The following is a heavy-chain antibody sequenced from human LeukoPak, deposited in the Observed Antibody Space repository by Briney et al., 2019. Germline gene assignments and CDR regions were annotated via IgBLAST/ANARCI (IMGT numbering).Heavy chain of an antibody. D-gene: IGHD3-22*01. CDR2: IRGDGGLK. CDR1: GFAFSNFW. CDR3: ATSHDSAAND. Sequence: GGSLRLSCAASGFAFSNFWMSWVRQAPGKGLEWLANIRGDGGLKFYADSVKGRFTISRDNAKNSLYLQLSGLRVEDSAVYYCATSHDSAANDWGQGTLVTVSS. V-gene: IGHV3-7*01. J-gene: IGHJ4*02.